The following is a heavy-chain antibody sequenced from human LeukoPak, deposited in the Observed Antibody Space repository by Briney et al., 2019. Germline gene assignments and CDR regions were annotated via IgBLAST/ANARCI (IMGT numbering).Heavy chain of an antibody. J-gene: IGHJ4*02. D-gene: IGHD3-10*01. V-gene: IGHV3-30-3*01. CDR1: GFTFNHFA. CDR2: MSYDGHNK. Sequence: GGSLRLSCAASGFTFNHFAMHWVRQAPGKGLEWVTVMSYDGHNKYYADSVKGRFTISRDNSKNTLYLQMNSLRAGDTAVYYCAKENYGYDYWGQGTLVTVSS. CDR3: AKENYGYDY.